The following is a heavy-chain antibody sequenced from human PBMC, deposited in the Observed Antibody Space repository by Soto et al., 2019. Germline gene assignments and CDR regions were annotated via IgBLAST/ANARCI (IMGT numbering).Heavy chain of an antibody. CDR1: GFTLSNYV. J-gene: IGHJ6*02. CDR3: ARADSGYAHGYYYYGMDV. CDR2: IKQDGSEK. V-gene: IGHV3-7*01. Sequence: SLSLSCAPPGFTLSNYVMSWVRQAPGKGLEWVANIKQDGSEKYYVDSVKGRFTISRDNAKNSLYLQMNSLRAEDTAMYYCARADSGYAHGYYYYGMDVWGQGTTVTVSS. D-gene: IGHD5-12*01.